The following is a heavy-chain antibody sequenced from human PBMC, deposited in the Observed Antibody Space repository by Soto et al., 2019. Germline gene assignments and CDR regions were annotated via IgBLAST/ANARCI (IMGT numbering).Heavy chain of an antibody. CDR1: GGSISSYY. D-gene: IGHD3-10*01. J-gene: IGHJ4*02. V-gene: IGHV4-4*07. CDR2: IYTSGST. Sequence: SETLSLTCTVSGGSISSYYWSWIRQPAGKGLEWIGRIYTSGSTNYNPSLKSRVTMSVDTSKNQFSLKLSSVTAADTAVYYCARGAPLWFGESSYYFDYWGQGTLVTVSS. CDR3: ARGAPLWFGESSYYFDY.